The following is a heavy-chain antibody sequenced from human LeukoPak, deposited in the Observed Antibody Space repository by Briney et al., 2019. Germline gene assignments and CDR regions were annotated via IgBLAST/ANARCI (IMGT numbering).Heavy chain of an antibody. V-gene: IGHV4-39*01. CDR1: GGSISSSSYY. J-gene: IGHJ4*02. D-gene: IGHD6-6*01. CDR2: IYYSGST. Sequence: SETLSLTCSVSGGSISSSSYYWGCIRQPPGKGLEWIGTIYYSGSTYYNPALKSRVTVSVDTSKNQFSLMLSSVTAADTAVYYCARRVARSSSGFDYWGQGTLVTVSS. CDR3: ARRVARSSSGFDY.